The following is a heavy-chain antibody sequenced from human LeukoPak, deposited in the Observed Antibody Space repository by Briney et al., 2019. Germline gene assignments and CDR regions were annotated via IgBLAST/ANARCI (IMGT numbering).Heavy chain of an antibody. CDR1: GGSVSSGRYH. J-gene: IGHJ6*03. Sequence: PSQTLSLTCTVSGGSVSSGRYHWSWIHQRPGEALEWIGYIYYTGSTYYNPSLKSRVTISVDTSKNQFSLRLTSVTAADTAVYYCARTPYGSGTYLTYNYYMDVWGKGTTVTVSS. CDR2: IYYTGST. D-gene: IGHD3-10*01. CDR3: ARTPYGSGTYLTYNYYMDV. V-gene: IGHV4-31*03.